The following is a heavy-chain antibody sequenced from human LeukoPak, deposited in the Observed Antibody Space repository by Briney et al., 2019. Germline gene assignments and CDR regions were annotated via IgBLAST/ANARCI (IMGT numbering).Heavy chain of an antibody. V-gene: IGHV1-69*13. CDR3: ASDLLPTA. D-gene: IGHD2/OR15-2a*01. CDR1: GYTFTSYG. Sequence: ASVKVSCKASGYTFTSYGISWVRQAPGQGLEWMGGIIPIFGTANYAQKFQGRVTITADESTSTAYMELSSLRSEDTAVYYCASDLLPTAWGQGTLVTVSS. CDR2: IIPIFGTA. J-gene: IGHJ5*02.